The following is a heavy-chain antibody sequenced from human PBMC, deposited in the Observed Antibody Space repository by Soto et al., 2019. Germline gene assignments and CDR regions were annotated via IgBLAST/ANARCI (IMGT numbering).Heavy chain of an antibody. CDR1: GFTFSSYA. CDR2: ISGSGGST. Sequence: EVQLLESGGGLVQPGGSLRLSCAASGFTFSSYAMSWVRQAPGKGLEWVSAISGSGGSTYYADSVKGRVTISRDNSKNTRYLQMNSLRAEDTAVYYCAKAEVYSSRRGWFDPWGQVTLVTVSS. CDR3: AKAEVYSSRRGWFDP. J-gene: IGHJ5*02. D-gene: IGHD6-13*01. V-gene: IGHV3-23*01.